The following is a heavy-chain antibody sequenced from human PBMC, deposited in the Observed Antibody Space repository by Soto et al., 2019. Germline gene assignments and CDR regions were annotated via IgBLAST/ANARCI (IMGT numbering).Heavy chain of an antibody. V-gene: IGHV4-39*01. J-gene: IGHJ4*02. CDR2: IYYSGST. Sequence: SETLSLTCTVSGGSISSSSYYWGWIRQPPGKGLEWIGSIYYSGSTYYNPSLKSRVTISVDTSKNQFSLKLSSVTAADTAVYYCARLSFTVRGYYFDYWGQGTLVTVSS. CDR3: ARLSFTVRGYYFDY. D-gene: IGHD3-10*01. CDR1: GGSISSSSYY.